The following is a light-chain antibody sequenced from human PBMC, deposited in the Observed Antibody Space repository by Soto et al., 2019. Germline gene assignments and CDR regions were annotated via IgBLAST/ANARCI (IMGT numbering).Light chain of an antibody. CDR1: SSNIGAGYD. CDR3: QSYDSSLSGWV. Sequence: QYVLTQPPSVSGAPGRRVTISCTGSSSNIGAGYDVHWYQQLPGTAPKLLIYGNSNRPSGVPDRFSGSKSGTSASLAITGLQAEDEADYYCQSYDSSLSGWVFGTGTKVTVL. J-gene: IGLJ1*01. V-gene: IGLV1-40*01. CDR2: GNS.